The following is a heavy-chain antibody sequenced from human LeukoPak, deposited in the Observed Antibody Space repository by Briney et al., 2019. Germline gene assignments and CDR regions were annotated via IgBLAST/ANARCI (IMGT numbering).Heavy chain of an antibody. V-gene: IGHV4-39*07. Sequence: SETLSLTCTVSGGSISNRNYYWGWFRQPPGKGLEWIGEINHSGSTNYNPSLKSRVTISVDTSKNQFSPKLSSVTAADTAVYYCARLRGVISYYYYGMDVWGQGTTVTVSS. CDR2: INHSGST. CDR3: ARLRGVISYYYYGMDV. D-gene: IGHD3-10*01. J-gene: IGHJ6*02. CDR1: GGSISNRNYY.